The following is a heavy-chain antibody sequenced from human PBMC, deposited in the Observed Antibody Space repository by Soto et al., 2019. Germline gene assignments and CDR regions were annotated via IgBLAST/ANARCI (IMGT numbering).Heavy chain of an antibody. D-gene: IGHD3-10*02. J-gene: IGHJ5*02. CDR2: ISAGNGNT. CDR1: GYTFTSYG. CDR3: GRDQSGIGYYVDWFDP. V-gene: IGHV1-18*01. Sequence: GASVKVSCKASGYTFTSYGISWVRQAPGQGPEWMGWISAGNGNTYYSEKFEGRVTFTRDTAATTANMELTSLTSEDTAIYYCGRDQSGIGYYVDWFDPWGQGTLVTVSS.